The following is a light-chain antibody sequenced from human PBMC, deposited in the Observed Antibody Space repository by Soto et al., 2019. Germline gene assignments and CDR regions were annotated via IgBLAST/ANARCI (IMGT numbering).Light chain of an antibody. J-gene: IGLJ1*01. CDR2: EVS. V-gene: IGLV2-14*01. CDR3: SSYTSSSTYNYV. CDR1: SSDIGSYNF. Sequence: SALTQPASVSGSPGQSITISCTGTSSDIGSYNFVSWYQQHPDKAPKLMIFEVSNRPSGVSNRFSGSKSGNTASLTISGLQAEDEADYYCSSYTSSSTYNYVFGTGTKVTVL.